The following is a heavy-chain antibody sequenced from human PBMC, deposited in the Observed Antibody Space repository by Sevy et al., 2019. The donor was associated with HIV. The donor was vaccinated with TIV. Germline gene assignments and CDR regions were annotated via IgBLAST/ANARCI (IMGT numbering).Heavy chain of an antibody. D-gene: IGHD6-19*01. V-gene: IGHV4-34*01. J-gene: IGHJ5*02. CDR3: ASARLAVGWFDP. CDR1: GGSFCGYY. CDR2: INHSGST. Sequence: GSLRLSCAVYGGSFCGYYWSWIHQPTGKGLEWIGEINHSGSTNYNPSLKSRVTISVDTSKNQFSLKLSSVTAADTAVYYCASARLAVGWFDPWGQGTLVTVSS.